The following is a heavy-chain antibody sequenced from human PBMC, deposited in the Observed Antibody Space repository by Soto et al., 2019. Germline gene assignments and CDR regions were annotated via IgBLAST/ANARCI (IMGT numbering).Heavy chain of an antibody. D-gene: IGHD6-19*01. J-gene: IGHJ4*02. V-gene: IGHV3-23*01. CDR1: GFTFSSYA. CDR2: ISGSGGST. Sequence: PXGSLRLSCAASGFTFSSYAMSWVRQAPGKGLEWVSAISGSGGSTYYADSVKGRFTISRDNSKNTLYLQMNSLRAEDTAVYYCAKGVEWDIAVAPLYFDYWGQGPLVTSPQ. CDR3: AKGVEWDIAVAPLYFDY.